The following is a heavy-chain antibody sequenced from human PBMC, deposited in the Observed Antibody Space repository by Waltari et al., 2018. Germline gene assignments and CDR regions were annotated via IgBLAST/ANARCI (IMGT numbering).Heavy chain of an antibody. V-gene: IGHV1-24*01. CDR2: FKPEEGEI. J-gene: IGHJ4*02. CDR3: ARDLPRGRGDRPFFDY. CDR1: GYALSELS. D-gene: IGHD1-26*01. Sequence: QVQLEQSGAEVKKPGASMKVSCKVSGYALSELSMHWGRQAPGEGLEWRGGFKPEEGEIIYAQNCQGRVTMTRDTSISTAYMELSRLRSDDTAVYYCARDLPRGRGDRPFFDYWGQGTLVTVSS.